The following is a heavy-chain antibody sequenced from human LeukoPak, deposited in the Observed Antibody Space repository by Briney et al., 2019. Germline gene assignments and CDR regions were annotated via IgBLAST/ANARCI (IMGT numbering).Heavy chain of an antibody. Sequence: ASVKVSCKASGYTLTNYGISWVRQAPGQGLEWMGWIRTNNGNTNYAQKFQGRVTMTTDTSTTTVYMEVRSLRFDDTAMYYCARDWYCSGGSCSNCFDPWGQGTLVTVSS. V-gene: IGHV1-18*01. CDR1: GYTLTNYG. D-gene: IGHD2-15*01. CDR2: IRTNNGNT. J-gene: IGHJ5*02. CDR3: ARDWYCSGGSCSNCFDP.